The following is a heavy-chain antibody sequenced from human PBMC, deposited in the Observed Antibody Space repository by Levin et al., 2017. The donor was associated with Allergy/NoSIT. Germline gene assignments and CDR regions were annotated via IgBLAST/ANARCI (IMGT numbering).Heavy chain of an antibody. CDR3: AKEQPLYSSGWTLFDY. CDR2: ISYDGSNK. Sequence: PGGSLRLSCAASRFTFSSYGMHWVRQAPGKGLEWVAVISYDGSNKYYADSVKGRFTISRDNSKNTLYLQMNSLRAEDTAVYYCAKEQPLYSSGWTLFDYWGQGTLVTVSS. D-gene: IGHD6-19*01. CDR1: RFTFSSYG. J-gene: IGHJ4*02. V-gene: IGHV3-30*18.